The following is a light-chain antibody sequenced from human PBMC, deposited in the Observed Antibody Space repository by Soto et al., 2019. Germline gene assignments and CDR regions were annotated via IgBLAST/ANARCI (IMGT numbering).Light chain of an antibody. Sequence: ETVLTQSPDTLSLSTGDRATLSCRASQSVSINYLAWYQQKPGQAPRLLIYGASTRATGIPDRFSGSGSGTDFTLTISRLEPEDFAVFYCQQYDNSITFGQGTRLEIE. V-gene: IGKV3-20*01. CDR1: QSVSINY. CDR3: QQYDNSIT. CDR2: GAS. J-gene: IGKJ5*01.